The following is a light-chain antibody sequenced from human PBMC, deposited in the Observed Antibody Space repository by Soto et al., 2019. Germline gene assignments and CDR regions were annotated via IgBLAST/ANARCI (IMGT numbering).Light chain of an antibody. J-gene: IGKJ1*01. Sequence: EIVLTQSPGTLSLSPGERATLSCRASQSVSNSYLAWYQQKPGQAPRLLIYGASSRDTGIPDRFSGSGSGTDFALPISRLEPEDFAVYHCQQYGGSPWTFGQGTKVEIQ. CDR2: GAS. CDR3: QQYGGSPWT. CDR1: QSVSNSY. V-gene: IGKV3-20*01.